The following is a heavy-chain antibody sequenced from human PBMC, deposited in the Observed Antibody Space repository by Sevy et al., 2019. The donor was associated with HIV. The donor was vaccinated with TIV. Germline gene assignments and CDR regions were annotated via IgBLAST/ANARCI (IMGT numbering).Heavy chain of an antibody. J-gene: IGHJ4*02. CDR3: ARDWGLLWFGECPGTFDY. V-gene: IGHV3-30-3*01. CDR2: ISYDGSNK. CDR1: GFTFSSYA. Sequence: GGSLRLSCAASGFTFSSYAMHWVRQAPGKGLEWVAVISYDGSNKYYADSVKGRFTISRDNSKNTLYLQMNSLRAEDTAVYYCARDWGLLWFGECPGTFDYWGQGTLVTVSS. D-gene: IGHD3-10*01.